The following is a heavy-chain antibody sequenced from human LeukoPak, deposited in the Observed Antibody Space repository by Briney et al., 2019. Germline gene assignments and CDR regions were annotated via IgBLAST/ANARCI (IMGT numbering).Heavy chain of an antibody. CDR3: ARDRTFWSGSDWFDP. CDR1: GGSISSYY. Sequence: PSETLSLTCTVSGGSISSYYWSWIRQPPGKGLEWIGYIYYSGSTNYNPSLKSRVTISVDTSKNQSSLKLSSVTAADTAVYYCARDRTFWSGSDWFDPWGQGTLVTVSS. D-gene: IGHD3-3*01. J-gene: IGHJ5*02. CDR2: IYYSGST. V-gene: IGHV4-59*01.